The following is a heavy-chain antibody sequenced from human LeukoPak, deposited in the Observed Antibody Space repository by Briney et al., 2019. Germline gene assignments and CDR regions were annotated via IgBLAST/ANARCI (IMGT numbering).Heavy chain of an antibody. Sequence: GRSLRLSCAASGFTFSSFDMNWVRQAPGKGLEWVSSISTSSRYIYYRDSVKGRLTISRADAKNSLYLQMNRLRAQDTAVNSCARADCSGSTCYLRRSWFDPWGQGTLVTVSS. CDR2: ISTSSRYI. J-gene: IGHJ5*02. CDR3: ARADCSGSTCYLRRSWFDP. D-gene: IGHD2-2*01. V-gene: IGHV3-21*01. CDR1: GFTFSSFD.